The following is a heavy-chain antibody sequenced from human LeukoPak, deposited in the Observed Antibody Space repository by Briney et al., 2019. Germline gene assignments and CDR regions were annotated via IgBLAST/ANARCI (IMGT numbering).Heavy chain of an antibody. CDR1: GFAFSTYW. CDR2: ITSDGSTT. CDR3: ARSEAYYYMDV. Sequence: GGSLRLSCAASGFAFSTYWMHWFRQAPGKGLVWVSRITSDGSTTTYADSVKGRFTISRDNAKNTLFLQMNSLRAEDTAVYYCARSEAYYYMDVWGKGTTVTVSS. J-gene: IGHJ6*03. V-gene: IGHV3-74*01.